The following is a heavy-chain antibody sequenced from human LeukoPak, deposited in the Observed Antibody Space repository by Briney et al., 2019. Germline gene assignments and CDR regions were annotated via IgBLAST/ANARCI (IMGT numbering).Heavy chain of an antibody. CDR2: MIPIFGAA. CDR1: GGTFSSYA. CDR3: ARVEAYSSSCYPDAFDI. J-gene: IGHJ3*02. D-gene: IGHD6-13*01. Sequence: ASVKVSCKASGGTFSSYAISWGRHAPGQGRGWMGGMIPIFGAANYAQKFQSRVTITTDKSTSTAHMEPSSVRSEATAVYYCARVEAYSSSCYPDAFDIWGQGTMVTVSS. V-gene: IGHV1-69*05.